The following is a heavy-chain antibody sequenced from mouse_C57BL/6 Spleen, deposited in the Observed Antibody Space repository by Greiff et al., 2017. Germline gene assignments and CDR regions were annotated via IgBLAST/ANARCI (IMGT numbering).Heavy chain of an antibody. CDR3: AVIYDGYLPFAY. V-gene: IGHV1-74*01. CDR1: GYTFTSYW. J-gene: IGHJ3*01. D-gene: IGHD2-3*01. CDR2: IHPSDSDT. Sequence: QVQLQQPGAELVKPGASVKVSCKASGYTFTSYWMHWVKQRPGQGLEWIGRIHPSDSDTNYNQKFKGKATLTVDKSSSTAYVQLSSLTSEDSAVYYCAVIYDGYLPFAYWGQGTLVTVSA.